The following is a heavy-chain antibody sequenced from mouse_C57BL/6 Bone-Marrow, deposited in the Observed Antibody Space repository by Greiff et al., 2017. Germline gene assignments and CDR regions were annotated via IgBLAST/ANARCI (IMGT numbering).Heavy chain of an antibody. CDR3: ARRGDGSSYDWFAY. Sequence: VQLQQSGPELVKPGASVKISCKASGYAFSSSWLNWVKQRPGKGLEWIGRIYPGDGDTNYNGKFKGKATLTADKSSSTAYMQRSSLTSEDSAVYFCARRGDGSSYDWFAYWGQGTLVTVSA. V-gene: IGHV1-82*01. J-gene: IGHJ3*01. CDR1: GYAFSSSW. CDR2: IYPGDGDT. D-gene: IGHD1-1*01.